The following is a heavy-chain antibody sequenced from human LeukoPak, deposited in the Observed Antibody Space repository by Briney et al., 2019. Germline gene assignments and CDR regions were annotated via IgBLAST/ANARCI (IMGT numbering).Heavy chain of an antibody. CDR1: RFTFSGHA. CDR2: IDASGVNT. J-gene: IGHJ5*02. D-gene: IGHD6-19*01. Sequence: PGGSLRLSCAASRFTFSGHAMYWVRQAPGKGLEWVSCIDASGVNTYYADSVKGRFTISRDNSNNTLYLQMNSLRAEDTAVYYCAKGSGSGWYGWFDPWGQGTLVTVSS. CDR3: AKGSGSGWYGWFDP. V-gene: IGHV3-23*01.